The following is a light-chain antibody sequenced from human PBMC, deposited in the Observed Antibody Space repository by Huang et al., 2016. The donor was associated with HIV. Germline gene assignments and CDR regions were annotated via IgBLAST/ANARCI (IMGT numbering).Light chain of an antibody. CDR1: RSVASTS. J-gene: IGKJ2*01. CDR3: HQYDASPGT. V-gene: IGKV3-20*01. Sequence: EIVLTQSPGTLSLSPGERATLSCRASRSVASTSLAWYQQSPGQAPRLLIYAASTRATGIPDRFSGSGSGTDFSLTISRLEPEDFEVYYCHQYDASPGTFGQGTKLEI. CDR2: AAS.